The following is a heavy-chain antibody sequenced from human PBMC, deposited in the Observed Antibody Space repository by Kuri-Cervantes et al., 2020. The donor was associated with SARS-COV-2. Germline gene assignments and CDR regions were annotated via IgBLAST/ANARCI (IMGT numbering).Heavy chain of an antibody. CDR2: INSDGSST. J-gene: IGHJ6*02. CDR1: GFTFNRHP. CDR3: ARAGTASGYDQYYYYYYGMDV. Sequence: GESLKISCAASGFTFNRHPMNWVRQAPGKGLVWVSRINSDGSSTSYADSVKGRFTISRDNAKNTLYLQMNSLRAEDTAVYYCARAGTASGYDQYYYYYYGMDVWGQGTKVAVSS. D-gene: IGHD5-12*01. V-gene: IGHV3-74*01.